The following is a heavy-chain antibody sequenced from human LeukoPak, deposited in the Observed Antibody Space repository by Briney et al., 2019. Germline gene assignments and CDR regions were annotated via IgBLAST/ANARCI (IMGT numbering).Heavy chain of an antibody. CDR3: AREDPQTTVPEGLDV. CDR1: GGSISNYY. D-gene: IGHD4-17*01. CDR2: IYFSGTT. V-gene: IGHV4-59*01. J-gene: IGHJ6*02. Sequence: SETLSLTCTVSGGSISNYYWSWLRQPPGKGLEWVGYIYFSGTTNINPSLKSRVTISVDMSKNQFSLKLSSVTAADTAVYYCAREDPQTTVPEGLDVWGQGTTVTVSS.